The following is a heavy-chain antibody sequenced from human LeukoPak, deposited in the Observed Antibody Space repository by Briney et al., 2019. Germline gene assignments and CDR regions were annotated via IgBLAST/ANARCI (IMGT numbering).Heavy chain of an antibody. V-gene: IGHV3-30*02. Sequence: GGSLRLSCAASGFTFSSYVMHWVRQAPGKGLEWVAFIRYDGSHKYYADSVKGRFTISRDNSKNTLYLQMNSLRAEDMAVYYCARDLAYYYMDVWGKGTTVTVSS. CDR3: ARDLAYYYMDV. J-gene: IGHJ6*03. CDR2: IRYDGSHK. CDR1: GFTFSSYV.